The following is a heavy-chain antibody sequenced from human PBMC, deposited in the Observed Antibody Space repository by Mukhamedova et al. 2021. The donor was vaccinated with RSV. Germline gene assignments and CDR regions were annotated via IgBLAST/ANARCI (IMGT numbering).Heavy chain of an antibody. V-gene: IGHV4-39*07. Sequence: ISSSSYYWGWIRQPPGKGLEWIGSIYYSGSTYYNPSLKSRVTISVDTSKNQFSLKLSSVTAADTAVYYCARDRVGYGSGTSGAF. CDR2: IYYSGST. D-gene: IGHD3-10*01. CDR3: ARDRVGYGSGTSGAF. J-gene: IGHJ3*01. CDR1: ISSSSYY.